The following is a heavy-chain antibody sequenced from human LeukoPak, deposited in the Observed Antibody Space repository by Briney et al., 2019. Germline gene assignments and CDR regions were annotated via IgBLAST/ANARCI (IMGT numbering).Heavy chain of an antibody. J-gene: IGHJ6*03. CDR2: INTNTGNP. V-gene: IGHV7-4-1*02. CDR3: VTGYSSGWYVPYYYYMDV. Sequence: ASVKASCKASGYTFTSYAMNWVRQAPGQGLEWMGWINTNTGNPTYAQGFTGRFVFSLDTSVSTAYLQISSLKAEDTAVYYCVTGYSSGWYVPYYYYMDVWGKGTTVTVSS. D-gene: IGHD6-19*01. CDR1: GYTFTSYA.